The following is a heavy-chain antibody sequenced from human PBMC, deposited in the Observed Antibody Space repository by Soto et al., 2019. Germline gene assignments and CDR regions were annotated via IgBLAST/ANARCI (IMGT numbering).Heavy chain of an antibody. V-gene: IGHV4-39*01. D-gene: IGHD6-19*01. CDR1: GGSISSSSYY. Sequence: SETLSLTCTVSGGSISSSSYYWGWIRQPPGKGLEWIGSIYYSGSTYYNPSLKSRVTISVDTSKNQFSLKLSSVTAADTAVYYCARGQWLVLIRTFDYWGQGTLVTLSS. J-gene: IGHJ4*02. CDR2: IYYSGST. CDR3: ARGQWLVLIRTFDY.